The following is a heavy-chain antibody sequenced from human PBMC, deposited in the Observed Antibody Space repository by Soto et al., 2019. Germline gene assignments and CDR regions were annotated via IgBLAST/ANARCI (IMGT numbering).Heavy chain of an antibody. J-gene: IGHJ4*02. CDR1: GASISSYY. Sequence: SETLSLTCTVSGASISSYYWSWIRQPPGKGLECIGYIYDSGSTNHNPSLQSRVTISVDTSKNQFSLKLSSATAADTAVYYCAGGYCSGGSCYPDYWGQGTLVTVSS. D-gene: IGHD2-15*01. CDR3: AGGYCSGGSCYPDY. V-gene: IGHV4-59*08. CDR2: IYDSGST.